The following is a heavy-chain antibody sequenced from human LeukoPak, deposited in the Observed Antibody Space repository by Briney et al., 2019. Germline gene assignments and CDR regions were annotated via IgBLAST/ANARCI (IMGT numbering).Heavy chain of an antibody. CDR1: GGSISSGSYY. D-gene: IGHD2-2*01. CDR3: ARVDSAYCSSTSCFDF. Sequence: SSQTLSLTCTVSGGSISSGSYYWSWIRQPPGKGLEWIGYIYYSGTTYYNPSLKSRVTISVDRSKNQFSLKLSSVTAADTAVYYCARVDSAYCSSTSCFDFWGQGTMVTVSS. CDR2: IYYSGTT. J-gene: IGHJ4*02. V-gene: IGHV4-30-2*01.